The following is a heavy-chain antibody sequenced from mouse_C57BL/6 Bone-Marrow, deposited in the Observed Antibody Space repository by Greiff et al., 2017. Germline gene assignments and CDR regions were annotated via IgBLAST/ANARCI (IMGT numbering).Heavy chain of an antibody. V-gene: IGHV1-64*01. J-gene: IGHJ2*01. Sequence: QVQLQQPGAELVKPGASVKLSCKASGYTFTSYWMHWVKQRPGQGLEWIGMIHPNSGSTNYNEKFKSKATLTVDKSSSTAYMQLSSLTSEDSAVYYCARSGYYGPGYYFDYWGQGTTLTVS. CDR1: GYTFTSYW. CDR2: IHPNSGST. D-gene: IGHD1-2*01. CDR3: ARSGYYGPGYYFDY.